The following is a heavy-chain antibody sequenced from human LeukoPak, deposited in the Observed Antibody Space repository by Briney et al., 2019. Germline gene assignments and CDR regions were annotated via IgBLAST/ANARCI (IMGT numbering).Heavy chain of an antibody. Sequence: GGSLRLSCAASGFTFTTYWMSWVRQAPGKGLEWVGNIDERGSGKWYVDSVKGRFTMSRDNTKNSLYLQMNSLRAEDTAVYYCARDDAPGTLNGYFDYWGQGTLVTVSS. V-gene: IGHV3-7*01. CDR3: ARDDAPGTLNGYFDY. CDR1: GFTFTTYW. J-gene: IGHJ4*02. CDR2: IDERGSGK. D-gene: IGHD1-1*01.